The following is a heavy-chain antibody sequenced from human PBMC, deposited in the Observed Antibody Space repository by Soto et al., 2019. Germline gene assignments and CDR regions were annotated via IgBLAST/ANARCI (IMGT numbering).Heavy chain of an antibody. D-gene: IGHD6-13*01. V-gene: IGHV3-33*01. Sequence: QVQLVESGGGVVQPGRSLRLSCAASGFTFSSYGMHWVRQAPGKGLEWVAVIRYDGSNKYYADSVKGRFTISRDNSKNTLYLQMNSLRDEDTAVYYCARGIAAAGLVGYGMDVWGQGTTVTVSS. CDR2: IRYDGSNK. J-gene: IGHJ6*02. CDR3: ARGIAAAGLVGYGMDV. CDR1: GFTFSSYG.